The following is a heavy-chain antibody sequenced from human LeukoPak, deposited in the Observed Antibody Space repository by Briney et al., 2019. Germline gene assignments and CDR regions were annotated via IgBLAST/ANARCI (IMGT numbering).Heavy chain of an antibody. D-gene: IGHD7-27*01. Sequence: PGGSLRLSCAASRFTFSDYWMSWVRQAPGKGLECVANIKQDGSEKHYVDSVKGRFTISRDNAKNSLYLQMNSLRAEDTAGYYCAKNGATWGSRYFDYWGQGTLVTVSS. CDR1: RFTFSDYW. J-gene: IGHJ4*02. CDR2: IKQDGSEK. V-gene: IGHV3-7*03. CDR3: AKNGATWGSRYFDY.